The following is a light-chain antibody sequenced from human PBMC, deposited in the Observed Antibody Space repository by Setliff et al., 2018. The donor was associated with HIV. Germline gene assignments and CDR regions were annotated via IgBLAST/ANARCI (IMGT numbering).Light chain of an antibody. CDR2: EVT. J-gene: IGLJ1*01. CDR1: SGDIGAFTF. V-gene: IGLV2-14*01. Sequence: QSVLTQPASVSGSPGQSITISCTGTSGDIGAFTFVSWYQQYPGKAPKLLIYEVTERPSGVSARFSGFKSGNTASLIISGLQAEDEADYYCGSCTSTSPCAFGTGTKVTVL. CDR3: GSCTSTSPCA.